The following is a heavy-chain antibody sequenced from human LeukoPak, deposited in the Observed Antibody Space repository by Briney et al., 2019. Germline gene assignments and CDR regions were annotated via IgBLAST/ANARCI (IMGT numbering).Heavy chain of an antibody. Sequence: GALRLSCAASGFTFDDYGMSWVRQAPGKGLEWVSGINWNGGSTGYADSVKGRFTISRDNAKNSLYLQMNSLRAEDTALYYCARVRSAVAANGFFDYWGQGTLVTVSS. CDR2: INWNGGST. V-gene: IGHV3-20*04. CDR3: ARVRSAVAANGFFDY. CDR1: GFTFDDYG. J-gene: IGHJ4*02. D-gene: IGHD6-19*01.